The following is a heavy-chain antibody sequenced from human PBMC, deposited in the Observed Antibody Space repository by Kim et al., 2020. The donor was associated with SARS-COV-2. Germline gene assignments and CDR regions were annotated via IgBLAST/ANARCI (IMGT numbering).Heavy chain of an antibody. D-gene: IGHD6-13*01. V-gene: IGHV3-7*01. CDR1: GFTFSSYW. CDR2: IKQDGSEK. Sequence: GGSLRLSCAASGFTFSSYWMSWVRQAPGKGLEWVANIKQDGSEKYYVDSVKGRFTISRDNAKNSLYLQMNSLRAEDTAVYYCARDLNGSSSWYLPLGPMKFDPWGQGTLVTVSS. CDR3: ARDLNGSSSWYLPLGPMKFDP. J-gene: IGHJ5*02.